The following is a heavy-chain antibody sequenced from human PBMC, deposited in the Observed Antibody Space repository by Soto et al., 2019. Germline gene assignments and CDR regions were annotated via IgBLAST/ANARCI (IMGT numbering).Heavy chain of an antibody. V-gene: IGHV4-31*03. CDR3: ARDPQYNTTRGYCVSSGKFDY. CDR1: GGSISSGGYY. J-gene: IGHJ4*02. CDR2: SYYSGNT. Sequence: QVQLQESGPGLVKPSQTLSLTCTVSGGSISSGGYYWNWIRQHPGKGLEWIGHSYYSGNTYYNPSLKRRVTLYVDTSKHPCSLRLSSVTAAATAVYYCARDPQYNTTRGYCVSSGKFDYWGQGILVTVSS. D-gene: IGHD3-22*01.